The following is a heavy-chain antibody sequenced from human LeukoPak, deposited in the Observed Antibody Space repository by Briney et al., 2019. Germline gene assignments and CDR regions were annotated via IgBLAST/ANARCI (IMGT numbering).Heavy chain of an antibody. CDR2: VNPNTGGT. D-gene: IGHD3-16*02. Sequence: ASLKVSCKASGYTFTGDYMHWVRQAPGQGLEWMGRVNPNTGGTNYAQKFQGRVTMTRDTSLSTAYMELSRLRSDDTAVYYCASLPNRYESLYARYYFDYWGQGTLVTVSS. CDR1: GYTFTGDY. J-gene: IGHJ4*02. V-gene: IGHV1-2*06. CDR3: ASLPNRYESLYARYYFDY.